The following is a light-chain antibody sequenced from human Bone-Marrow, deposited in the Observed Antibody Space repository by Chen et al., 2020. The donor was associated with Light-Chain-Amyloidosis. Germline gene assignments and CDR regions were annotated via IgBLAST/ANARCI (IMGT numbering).Light chain of an antibody. CDR1: QSLADYY. CDR3: QQYGTLPWT. V-gene: IGKV3-20*01. CDR2: AIS. Sequence: EIVLTQSPGTLSLSPGEGATLSCRASQSLADYYVAWFQQKPGQAPRLLIYAISERAAGVPGRFSGSGSGTDFTLAISRVEAEAFAIYYCQQYGTLPWTFGQGTKVEI. J-gene: IGKJ1*01.